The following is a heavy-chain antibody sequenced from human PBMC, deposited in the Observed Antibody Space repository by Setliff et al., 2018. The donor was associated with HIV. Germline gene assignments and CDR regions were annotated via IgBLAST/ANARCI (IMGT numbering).Heavy chain of an antibody. Sequence: SETLSLTCAVYGGSFSDYYWTWIRQSPGKGLEWIGEINHRGSTNYNPSLKSRVTISVDTSQNQFSLKLNSVTAADTAVYYCARRGIAAAGSDSWGQGTLVTVSS. CDR1: GGSFSDYY. J-gene: IGHJ4*02. D-gene: IGHD6-13*01. CDR3: ARRGIAAAGSDS. CDR2: INHRGST. V-gene: IGHV4-34*01.